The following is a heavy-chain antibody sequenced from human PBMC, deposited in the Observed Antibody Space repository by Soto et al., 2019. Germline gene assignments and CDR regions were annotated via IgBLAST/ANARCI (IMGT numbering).Heavy chain of an antibody. CDR2: IYYSGST. CDR1: GGSISNGGYY. J-gene: IGHJ3*02. Sequence: QVQLQESGPGLVKPSQTLSLTCTVSGGSISNGGYYWSWIRQHPGKGLEWIGYIYYSGSTYYNPSLKSRVTISVDTSKNQFSLKLSSVTAADTAVYYCARTPISTSWLGAFDIWGQGTMVTVSS. CDR3: ARTPISTSWLGAFDI. V-gene: IGHV4-31*03. D-gene: IGHD2-2*01.